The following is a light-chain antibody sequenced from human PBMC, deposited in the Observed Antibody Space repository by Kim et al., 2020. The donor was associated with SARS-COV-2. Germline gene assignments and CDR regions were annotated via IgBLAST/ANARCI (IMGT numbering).Light chain of an antibody. V-gene: IGLV3-25*03. CDR2: KDS. J-gene: IGLJ3*02. CDR3: QSADNSGTWV. Sequence: SPGQTARITCCGDALPKQYAYWYQQKPGQAPVLVIYKDSERPSGIPERFSGSSSGTTVTLTISGVQAEDEADYYCQSADNSGTWVFGGGTQLTVL. CDR1: ALPKQY.